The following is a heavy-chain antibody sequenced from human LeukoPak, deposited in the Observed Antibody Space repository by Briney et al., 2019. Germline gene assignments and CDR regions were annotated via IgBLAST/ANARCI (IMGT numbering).Heavy chain of an antibody. CDR1: GFTFSSYA. V-gene: IGHV3-23*01. CDR3: AKDHSNWYFDL. Sequence: GRSLRLSCAASGFTFSSYAMSWVRQAPGKGLEWVSAISGTGSGTYYADSVKGRFTISRDNSKNALYLQMNSLRAEDTALYYCAKDHSNWYFDLWGRGTLLTVSS. J-gene: IGHJ2*01. CDR2: ISGTGSGT.